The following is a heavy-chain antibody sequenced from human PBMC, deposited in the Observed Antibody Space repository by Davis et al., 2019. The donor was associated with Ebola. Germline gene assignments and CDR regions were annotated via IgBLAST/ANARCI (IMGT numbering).Heavy chain of an antibody. Sequence: LSLTCAASGFTFDDYAMHWVRQAPGKGLEWVSLISWDVGSTYYADSVKGRFTISRDNAKNSLYLQMNSLRAEDTAVYYCARRDDFWSFDYWGQGTLVTVSS. CDR2: ISWDVGST. D-gene: IGHD3/OR15-3a*01. V-gene: IGHV3-43D*03. CDR1: GFTFDDYA. J-gene: IGHJ4*02. CDR3: ARRDDFWSFDY.